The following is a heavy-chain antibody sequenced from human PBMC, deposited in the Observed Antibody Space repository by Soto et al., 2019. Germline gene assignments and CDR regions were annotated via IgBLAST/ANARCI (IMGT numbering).Heavy chain of an antibody. D-gene: IGHD3-16*01. J-gene: IGHJ6*02. V-gene: IGHV3-53*01. CDR2: IDSGGDT. CDR1: GFIISNNY. CDR3: ARGGSLYYYYGIDV. Sequence: GGSLRLSCAASGFIISNNYMTWVRQAPGKGLEWVSLIDSGGDTYYADSVKGRFTLSRDSSKNTLYLQMNSLRAEDTAVYNCARGGSLYYYYGIDVWGQGTTVTVS.